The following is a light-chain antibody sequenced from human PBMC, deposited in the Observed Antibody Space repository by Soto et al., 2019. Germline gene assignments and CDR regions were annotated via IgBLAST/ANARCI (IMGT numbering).Light chain of an antibody. Sequence: QSVLTQPPSVSAAPGQKVTISCSGSSSNIGGNSVFWYQQLPGTAPKLLIYDDDKRPSGIPDRFSGSKSGTSATLGITGFRTGDEADYYCGSWDSSLSAYVFGTGTKV. CDR3: GSWDSSLSAYV. CDR2: DDD. J-gene: IGLJ1*01. CDR1: SSNIGGNS. V-gene: IGLV1-51*01.